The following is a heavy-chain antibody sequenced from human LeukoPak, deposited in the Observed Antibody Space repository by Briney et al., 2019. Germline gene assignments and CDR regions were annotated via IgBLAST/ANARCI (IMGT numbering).Heavy chain of an antibody. CDR1: GGSISSSSYY. Sequence: SETLSLTCTVSGGSISSSSYYWGWIRQPPGKGLEWIGSIYYSGSTYYNPSLKSRVTISVDTSKNQFSLKLSSVTAADTAVYYCARGVLWFGPRGGDWFDPWGQGTLVTVSS. J-gene: IGHJ5*02. CDR2: IYYSGST. V-gene: IGHV4-39*07. CDR3: ARGVLWFGPRGGDWFDP. D-gene: IGHD3-10*01.